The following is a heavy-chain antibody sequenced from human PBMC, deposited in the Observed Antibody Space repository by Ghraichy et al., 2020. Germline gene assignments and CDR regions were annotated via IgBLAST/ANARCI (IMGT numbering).Heavy chain of an antibody. J-gene: IGHJ6*02. V-gene: IGHV5-51*01. CDR3: ARQSKLYGLDV. CDR1: DPNFAINW. Sequence: GESLNISCKASDPNFAINWIGWVRQVPGKGLEWMGVIYPDDSESRYTPSFQGQVTISADKSANTAYLQWRSLKASDSATYYCARQSKLYGLDVWAKGPRSPSP. CDR2: IYPDDSES.